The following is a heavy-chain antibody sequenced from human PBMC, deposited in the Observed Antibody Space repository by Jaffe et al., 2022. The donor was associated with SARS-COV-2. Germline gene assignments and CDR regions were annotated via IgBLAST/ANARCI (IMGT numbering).Heavy chain of an antibody. J-gene: IGHJ5*02. Sequence: QVQLLQSGAEVKKPGASVKVSCKAPGYTFTNYYMNWVRQAPGQGLEWMGVIKLNGGSTTYAQKFQGRVTMTRDTSTSTVYMELSSLRSDDTAVYYCARDEREGYSNSLFDPWGQGTLVTVSS. V-gene: IGHV1-46*01. CDR1: GYTFTNYY. CDR3: ARDEREGYSNSLFDP. D-gene: IGHD6-13*01. CDR2: IKLNGGST.